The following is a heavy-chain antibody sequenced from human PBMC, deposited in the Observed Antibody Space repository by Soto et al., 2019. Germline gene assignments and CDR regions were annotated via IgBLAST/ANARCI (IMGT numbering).Heavy chain of an antibody. D-gene: IGHD3-10*01. Sequence: GGSLRLSCAASGFTFSSYAMHWVRQAPGKGLEWVAVISYDGSNKYYADSVKGRFTISRDNSKNTLYLQMNSLRAEDTAVYYCARAIMVRGGSNDYWGQGTLVTVSS. CDR2: ISYDGSNK. V-gene: IGHV3-30-3*01. J-gene: IGHJ4*02. CDR3: ARAIMVRGGSNDY. CDR1: GFTFSSYA.